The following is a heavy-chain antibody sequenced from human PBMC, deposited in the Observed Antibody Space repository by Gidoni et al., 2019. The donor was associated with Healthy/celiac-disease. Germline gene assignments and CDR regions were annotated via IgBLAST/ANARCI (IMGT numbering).Heavy chain of an antibody. J-gene: IGHJ6*02. D-gene: IGHD1-26*01. CDR3: AKALGELERGDYYYYGMDV. Sequence: EVQLLESGGGLVQPGGSLRLSCAASGFTFSSYAMSWVRQAPGKGLEWVSAISGSGGSTYYADSVKGRFTISRDNAKNTLYLQMNSLRAEDTAVYYCAKALGELERGDYYYYGMDVWGQGTTVTVSS. CDR2: ISGSGGST. CDR1: GFTFSSYA. V-gene: IGHV3-23*01.